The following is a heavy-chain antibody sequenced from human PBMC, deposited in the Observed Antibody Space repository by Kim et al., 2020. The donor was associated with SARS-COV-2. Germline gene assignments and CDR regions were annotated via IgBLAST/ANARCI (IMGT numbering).Heavy chain of an antibody. D-gene: IGHD3-9*01. J-gene: IGHJ5*02. CDR1: GFTFSASG. Sequence: GGSLRLSCAASGFTFSASGMTWVRRAPGEGLECVSGINSIGDSTYYADSVKGRFTISRDNSKNTLFLQMNSLRADDTAIYYCAKAMTGSYLIPLDRWGQGTLVTVSS. CDR2: INSIGDST. CDR3: AKAMTGSYLIPLDR. V-gene: IGHV3-23*01.